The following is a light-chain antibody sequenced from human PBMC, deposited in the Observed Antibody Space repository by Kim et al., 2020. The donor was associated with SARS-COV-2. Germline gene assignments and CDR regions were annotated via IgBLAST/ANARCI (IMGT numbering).Light chain of an antibody. V-gene: IGLV3-19*01. CDR1: SLRTYY. J-gene: IGLJ2*01. CDR3: NSRDNSGDHVV. CDR2: GKN. Sequence: ALGQTVRITCQGASLRTYYASWFQQKSGQAPILVIYGKNNRPSGIPDRFSGSSSGNTASLTVTGAQAVDEAYYYCNSRDNSGDHVVFGGGTQLTVL.